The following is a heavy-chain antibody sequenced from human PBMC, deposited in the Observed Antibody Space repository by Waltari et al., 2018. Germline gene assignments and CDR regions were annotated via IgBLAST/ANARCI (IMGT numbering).Heavy chain of an antibody. J-gene: IGHJ4*02. Sequence: QVQLVESGGGVVQPGRSLRLSCAASGFTFSSYGMHWVRQAPGKGLEWVAVIWYDGSNKYYADSVKGRFTISRDNSKNTLYLQMNSLRAEDTAVYYCARDLRNYDSSGPVHYWGQGT. CDR1: GFTFSSYG. CDR2: IWYDGSNK. D-gene: IGHD3-22*01. CDR3: ARDLRNYDSSGPVHY. V-gene: IGHV3-33*01.